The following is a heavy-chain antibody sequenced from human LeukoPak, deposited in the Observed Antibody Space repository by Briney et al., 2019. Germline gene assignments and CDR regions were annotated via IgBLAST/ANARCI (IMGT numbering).Heavy chain of an antibody. Sequence: GESLKISCKGSGYTFTNYWIGWVRQMPGKGLEWMGIIYPGDSDTRYSPSFQGQVTISADKSISTVSLQWSSLKASDSAMYYCARRLFSGSYFGFDYWGQGTLVTVSS. CDR1: GYTFTNYW. J-gene: IGHJ4*02. D-gene: IGHD1-26*01. V-gene: IGHV5-51*01. CDR3: ARRLFSGSYFGFDY. CDR2: IYPGDSDT.